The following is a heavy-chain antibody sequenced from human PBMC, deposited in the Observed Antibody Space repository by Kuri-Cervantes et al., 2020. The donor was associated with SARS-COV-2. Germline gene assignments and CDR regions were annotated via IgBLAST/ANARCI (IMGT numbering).Heavy chain of an antibody. CDR3: AGDPLLIAAAGSYFDF. D-gene: IGHD6-13*01. J-gene: IGHJ4*02. V-gene: IGHV1-46*01. Sequence: ASVKVSCKASGYTFTSYYMHWVRQAPAQGLEWMGIINPSGGSTSYAQKFQGRVNMTRDTSTSTVYTELRSLRSEDAAVYYYAGDPLLIAAAGSYFDFWGQGTLVTVSS. CDR2: INPSGGST. CDR1: GYTFTSYY.